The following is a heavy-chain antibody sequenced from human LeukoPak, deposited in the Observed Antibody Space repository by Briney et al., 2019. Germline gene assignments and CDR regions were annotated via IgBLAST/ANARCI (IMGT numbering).Heavy chain of an antibody. CDR3: VKLPGERDYFDY. CDR1: GYTLTELS. J-gene: IGHJ4*02. Sequence: RASVKVSCKVSGYTLTELSMHWVRQAPGKGLEWMGGFDPEDGETIYAQKFQGRVTMTEDTSTDTAYMELSSLRSEDTAVYYCVKLPGERDYFDYWGQGTLVTVSS. CDR2: FDPEDGET. D-gene: IGHD7-27*01. V-gene: IGHV1-24*01.